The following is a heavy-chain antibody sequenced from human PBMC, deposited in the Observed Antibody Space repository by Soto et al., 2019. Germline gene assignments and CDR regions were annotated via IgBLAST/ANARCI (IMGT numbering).Heavy chain of an antibody. CDR1: GGSISSSNW. D-gene: IGHD1-26*01. Sequence: QVQLQESGPGLVKPSGTLSLTCAVSGGSISSSNWWSWVRQPPGKGLEWIGEIYHSGSTNYNPSLTSRVTISVDKSKNQFSLKLSSVTAADTAVYYCASTHAGGSLGRWFDPWGQGTLVTVSS. V-gene: IGHV4-4*02. J-gene: IGHJ5*02. CDR2: IYHSGST. CDR3: ASTHAGGSLGRWFDP.